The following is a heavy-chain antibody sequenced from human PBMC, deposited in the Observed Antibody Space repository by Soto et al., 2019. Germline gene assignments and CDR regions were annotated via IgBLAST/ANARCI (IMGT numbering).Heavy chain of an antibody. CDR1: GGSISSYY. D-gene: IGHD3-22*01. CDR2: IYYSGST. J-gene: IGHJ4*02. Sequence: SETLSLTCTVSGGSISSYYWSWIRQPPGKGLEWIGYIYYSGSTYYNPSLKSRVTISVDRSKNQFSLKLSSVTAADTAVYYCARKGGGIYYDRPLYFDYWGQGTLVTVSS. CDR3: ARKGGGIYYDRPLYFDY. V-gene: IGHV4-30-4*01.